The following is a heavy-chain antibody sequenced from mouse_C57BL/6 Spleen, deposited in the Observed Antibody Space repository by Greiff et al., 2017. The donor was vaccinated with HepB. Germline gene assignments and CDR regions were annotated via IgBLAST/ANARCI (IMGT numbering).Heavy chain of an antibody. CDR1: GFTFSSYG. J-gene: IGHJ2*01. CDR3: ARDYGNPYYFDY. V-gene: IGHV5-6*01. D-gene: IGHD2-1*01. Sequence: EVQLVESGGDLVKPGGSLKLSCAASGFTFSSYGMSWVRQTPDKRLEWVATISSGGSYTYYPDSVKGRFTISRDNAKNTLYLQMSSLKSEDTAMYYCARDYGNPYYFDYWGQGTTLTVSS. CDR2: ISSGGSYT.